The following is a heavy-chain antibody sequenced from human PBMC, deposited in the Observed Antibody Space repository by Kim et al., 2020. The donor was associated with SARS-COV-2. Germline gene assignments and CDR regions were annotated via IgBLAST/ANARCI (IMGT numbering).Heavy chain of an antibody. V-gene: IGHV7-4-1*02. CDR2: IKTHTGNP. Sequence: ASVKVSCKASGYTFTSYALNWVRQAPGQGLEWMGGIKTHTGNPIYAQDFTGRFVFSLDTSVNTAYLQINSLKAEDTAVYYCARGAPSYYDGSDYPLDYWGQGSLVTVSS. CDR1: GYTFTSYA. J-gene: IGHJ4*02. CDR3: ARGAPSYYDGSDYPLDY. D-gene: IGHD3-22*01.